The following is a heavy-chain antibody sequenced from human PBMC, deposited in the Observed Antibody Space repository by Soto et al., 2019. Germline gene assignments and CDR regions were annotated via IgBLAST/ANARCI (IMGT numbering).Heavy chain of an antibody. Sequence: QVQLVQSGAEVKKPGASVKVSCKASGYTFTNFAINCVRQAPGQGLEWMGRISGYNGNTKCAQKFQDRVTMTTDTPTNTAYRDLRILGSDETPVYYCARAPMNGDSDYWGQGTLVTVSS. V-gene: IGHV1-18*01. CDR1: GYTFTNFA. CDR3: ARAPMNGDSDY. D-gene: IGHD4-17*01. J-gene: IGHJ4*02. CDR2: ISGYNGNT.